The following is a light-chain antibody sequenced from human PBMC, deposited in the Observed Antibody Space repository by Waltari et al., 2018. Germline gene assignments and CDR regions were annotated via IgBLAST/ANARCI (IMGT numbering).Light chain of an antibody. V-gene: IGLV2-8*01. CDR3: SSYAGSNNFGV. CDR2: EVS. J-gene: IGLJ1*01. Sequence: QSALTQPPSASGSPGQSVTISCTGTSSDVGGYNYVSWYQQHPGKAPKLMIYEVSKRPSGVPDRVSGSKSGNTAALTVSGLQAEDEADYYCSSYAGSNNFGVFGTGTKVTVL. CDR1: SSDVGGYNY.